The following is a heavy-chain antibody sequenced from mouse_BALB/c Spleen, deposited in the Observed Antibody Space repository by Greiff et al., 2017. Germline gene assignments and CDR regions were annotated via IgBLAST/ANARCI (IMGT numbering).Heavy chain of an antibody. CDR3: ARWLLLDYYAMDY. CDR1: GYSITSDYA. CDR2: ISYSGST. J-gene: IGHJ4*01. V-gene: IGHV3-2*02. D-gene: IGHD2-3*01. Sequence: EVKLQESGPGLVKPSQSLSLTCTVTGYSITSDYAWNWIRQFPGNKLEWMGYISYSGSTSYNPSLKSRISITRDTSTNQFFLQLNSVTTEDTATYYCARWLLLDYYAMDYWGQGTSVTVSS.